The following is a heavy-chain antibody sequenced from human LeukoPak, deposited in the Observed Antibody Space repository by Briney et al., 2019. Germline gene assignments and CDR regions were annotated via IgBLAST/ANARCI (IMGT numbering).Heavy chain of an antibody. CDR2: ISGSGGST. CDR3: AKDYGYYGSGGYFRNAFDI. V-gene: IGHV3-23*01. J-gene: IGHJ3*02. Sequence: AGSLRLSCAASGFTFTTYAMSWVRQAPGEGLEWVSAISGSGGSTYHADSVKGRFTISRDNSKNTLYLQMNSLRAEDTAVYYCAKDYGYYGSGGYFRNAFDIWGQGTMVTVSS. D-gene: IGHD3-10*01. CDR1: GFTFTTYA.